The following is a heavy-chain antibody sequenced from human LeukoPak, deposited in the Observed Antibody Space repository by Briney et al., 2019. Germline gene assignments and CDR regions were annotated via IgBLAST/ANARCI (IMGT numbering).Heavy chain of an antibody. Sequence: GESLKISCKGSGYSFTNYWIGWVRQTPGKGLEWMGIIYPGDSDTRYSPSFQGQVTISADKSISTAYLHWSSLKASDTAMYYCARLEAAAGYNWFDPWGQGTLVTVSS. CDR3: ARLEAAAGYNWFDP. V-gene: IGHV5-51*01. J-gene: IGHJ5*02. CDR1: GYSFTNYW. CDR2: IYPGDSDT. D-gene: IGHD6-13*01.